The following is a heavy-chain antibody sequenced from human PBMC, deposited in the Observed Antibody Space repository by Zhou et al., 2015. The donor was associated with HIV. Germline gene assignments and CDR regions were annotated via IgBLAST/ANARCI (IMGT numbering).Heavy chain of an antibody. CDR2: VSFDGRRT. CDR1: GFTFENYV. Sequence: EVQLLESGGGFVQPGGSLRLSCAVSGFTFENYVFHWVRHVPGKGLAWVARVSFDGRRTDYADAVQGRFIISRDNAEKTLYLQMNNVRIEDSGVYHCARVKLPGRHFDWLVSPVAYWGQGTQVTVAS. J-gene: IGHJ4*02. CDR3: ARVKLPGRHFDWLVSPVAY. D-gene: IGHD3-9*01. V-gene: IGHV3-74*01.